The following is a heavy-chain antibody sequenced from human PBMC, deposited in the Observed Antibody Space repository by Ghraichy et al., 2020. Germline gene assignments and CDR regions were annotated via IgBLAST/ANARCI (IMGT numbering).Heavy chain of an antibody. CDR2: MYYSGST. V-gene: IGHV4-59*01. D-gene: IGHD3-16*01. CDR3: ARLGSANSTPTS. CDR1: GGSISNYY. Sequence: TLSLTCTVSGGSISNYYWSWIRQPPGKGLEWIGYMYYSGSTNYNPSLKSRVTISVDTSKNQFSLKLSSVTAADTAVYYCARLGSANSTPTSWGQGTLVTVSS. J-gene: IGHJ5*02.